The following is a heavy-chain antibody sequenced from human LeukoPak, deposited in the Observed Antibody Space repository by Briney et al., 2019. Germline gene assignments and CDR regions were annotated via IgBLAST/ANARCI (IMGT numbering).Heavy chain of an antibody. CDR3: ARVWSIAPAVAFDI. V-gene: IGHV3-7*01. Sequence: GGSLRLSCAASGFTFSSYWMSWVRQAPGKGLEWVANIKQDGSEKYYVDSVKGRFTVSRDNAKNSLYLQMNSLRAEDTAVYYCARVWSIAPAVAFDIWGQGTMVTVSS. CDR2: IKQDGSEK. CDR1: GFTFSSYW. J-gene: IGHJ3*02. D-gene: IGHD2-2*01.